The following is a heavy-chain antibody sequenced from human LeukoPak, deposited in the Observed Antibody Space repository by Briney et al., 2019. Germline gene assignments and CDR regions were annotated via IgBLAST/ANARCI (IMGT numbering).Heavy chain of an antibody. D-gene: IGHD3-16*02. J-gene: IGHJ4*01. CDR2: ISYDGGYQ. CDR1: GFNFGSYA. Sequence: PGRSLRLSCAASGFNFGSYAMDWVSQAPGKGLEWVGDISYDGGYQSYAVSVRGRFTISRDNSKNTLFLQMNSLRPEDAAVYYCATESSLSNWGHGTLVTVSS. CDR3: ATESSLSN. V-gene: IGHV3-30*03.